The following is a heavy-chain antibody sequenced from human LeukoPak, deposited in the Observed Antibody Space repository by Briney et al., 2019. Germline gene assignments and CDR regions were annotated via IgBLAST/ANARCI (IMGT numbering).Heavy chain of an antibody. J-gene: IGHJ3*02. CDR3: ARAGIVGASDAFDI. D-gene: IGHD1-26*01. CDR2: IYYSGST. Sequence: PSETLSLTCTVSGDSMSSSHYCWGWIRQPPGKGLEWIGSIYYSGSTYYNPSLKSRVTISVDTSKNQFSLKLSSVTAADTAVYYCARAGIVGASDAFDIWGQGTMVTVSS. V-gene: IGHV4-39*07. CDR1: GDSMSSSHYC.